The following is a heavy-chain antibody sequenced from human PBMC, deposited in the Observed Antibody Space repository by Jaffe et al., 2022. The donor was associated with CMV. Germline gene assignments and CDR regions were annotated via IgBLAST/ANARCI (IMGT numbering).Heavy chain of an antibody. Sequence: QVQLVQSGAEVKRPGASVKVSCKTSGYTFTDYSISWVRQAPGQGLEWMGWISTYNSNTIYAQKLQGRVTMTTDTSTSTAYMELRSLRSDDTAVYYCARGGDVIYGNYYYYGMDVWGQGTTVTVSS. CDR2: ISTYNSNT. CDR3: ARGGDVIYGNYYYYGMDV. V-gene: IGHV1-18*01. D-gene: IGHD3-10*01. J-gene: IGHJ6*02. CDR1: GYTFTDYS.